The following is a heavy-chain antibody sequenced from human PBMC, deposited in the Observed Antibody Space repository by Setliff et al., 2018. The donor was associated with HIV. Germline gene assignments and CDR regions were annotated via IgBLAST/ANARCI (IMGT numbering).Heavy chain of an antibody. V-gene: IGHV1-69*13. CDR2: IIPIFGST. Sequence: SVKVSCKASGGTLSNYGINWVRQAPGQGLEWMGGIIPIFGSTTYAQKFQDRVTITADESKDTVDMELSSLTSEDTAVYYCARDDHYYDGEPDFDYWGQGTLVTVSS. CDR3: ARDDHYYDGEPDFDY. D-gene: IGHD3-22*01. J-gene: IGHJ4*02. CDR1: GGTLSNYG.